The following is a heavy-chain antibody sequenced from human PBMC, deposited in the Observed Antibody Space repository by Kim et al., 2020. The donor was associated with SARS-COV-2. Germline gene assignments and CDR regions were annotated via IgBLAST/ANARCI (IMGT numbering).Heavy chain of an antibody. J-gene: IGHJ4*02. D-gene: IGHD3-16*01. V-gene: IGHV3-53*01. Sequence: YADPVKGRFTTPRNISKNMESLQMNSLRVEDTAVYFCASDSESTAYHFDYWGQGTLVTVSS. CDR3: ASDSESTAYHFDY.